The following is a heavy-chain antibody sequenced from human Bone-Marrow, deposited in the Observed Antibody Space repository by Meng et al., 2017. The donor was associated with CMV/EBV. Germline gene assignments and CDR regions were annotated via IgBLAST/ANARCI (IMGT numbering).Heavy chain of an antibody. CDR3: AKEACSTTSCYYNYYYGLDV. CDR1: GFTVSSNY. D-gene: IGHD2-2*01. CDR2: IYSGGST. Sequence: GESLKISCAASGFTVSSNYMSWVRQAPGKGLEWVSVIYSGGSTYYADSVKGRFTISRDNSKNTLFLQMNSLRAEDTAVYYCAKEACSTTSCYYNYYYGLDVWGQGNTVTVSS. J-gene: IGHJ6*02. V-gene: IGHV3-53*01.